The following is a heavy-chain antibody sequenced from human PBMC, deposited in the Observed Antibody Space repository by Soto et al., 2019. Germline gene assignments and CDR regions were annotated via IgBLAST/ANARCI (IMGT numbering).Heavy chain of an antibody. V-gene: IGHV1-2*02. CDR2: INPNSGGT. D-gene: IGHD5-12*01. Sequence: QVQLVQSGAEVKKPGASVKVSCKASGYTFTGYYMHWVRQAPGQGLEWMGWINPNSGGTNYAQKFQGRVTMTRDTSISTAYMELSRLRSDDTAVYYCASPDNITPEWLRSAGDYYYYYGMDVWGQGTTVTVSS. CDR3: ASPDNITPEWLRSAGDYYYYYGMDV. J-gene: IGHJ6*02. CDR1: GYTFTGYY.